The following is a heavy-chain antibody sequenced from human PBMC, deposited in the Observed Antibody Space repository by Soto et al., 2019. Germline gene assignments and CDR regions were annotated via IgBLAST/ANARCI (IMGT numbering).Heavy chain of an antibody. Sequence: LVQSGGGLVPPGESLTLSCAASQFTFGNFWMNWVRQAPGKGLEWVANIKKDDSERDYLDSVKGRFTISRDNARNSLYLQMRGLRAGDTAVYFCARSNCGDSAFRAFDLWGQGTLVTVSS. J-gene: IGHJ3*01. CDR1: QFTFGNFW. D-gene: IGHD2-21*02. CDR3: ARSNCGDSAFRAFDL. V-gene: IGHV3-7*03. CDR2: IKKDDSER.